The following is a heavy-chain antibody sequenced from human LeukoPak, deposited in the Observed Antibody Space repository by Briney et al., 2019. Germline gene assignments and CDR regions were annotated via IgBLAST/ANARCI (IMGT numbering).Heavy chain of an antibody. V-gene: IGHV1-8*01. J-gene: IGHJ5*02. CDR3: ARYTAAAGTFNWFDP. Sequence: ASVKVSCEASGYTFTSYDINWVRQATGQGLECMGWMNPNSGNTGYAQKFQGRVTMTRNTSISTAYMELSSLRSEDTAVYYCARYTAAAGTFNWFDPWGQGTLVTVSS. CDR1: GYTFTSYD. CDR2: MNPNSGNT. D-gene: IGHD6-13*01.